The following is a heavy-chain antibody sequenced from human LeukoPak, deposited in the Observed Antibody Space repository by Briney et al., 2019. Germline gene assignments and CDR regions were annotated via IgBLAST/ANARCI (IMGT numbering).Heavy chain of an antibody. CDR1: GGSISSSSYY. Sequence: SETLSLTCTVSGGSISSSSYYWGWIRQPPGEGLEWIRSIYYSGSTYYNPSLKSRVTISVDTSKNQFSLKLSSVTAADTAVYYCASTDYVWGSYRYANFDYWGQGTLVTVSS. D-gene: IGHD3-16*02. CDR2: IYYSGST. CDR3: ASTDYVWGSYRYANFDY. V-gene: IGHV4-39*01. J-gene: IGHJ4*02.